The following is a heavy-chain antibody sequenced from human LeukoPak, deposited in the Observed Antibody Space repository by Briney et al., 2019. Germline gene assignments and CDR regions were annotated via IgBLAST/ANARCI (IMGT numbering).Heavy chain of an antibody. D-gene: IGHD3-22*01. J-gene: IGHJ6*02. CDR1: GYTFTNFY. CDR2: INPNSGGT. V-gene: IGHV1-2*06. CDR3: ASTDRRYYYDSSGQLERTWYYGMDV. Sequence: ASVKVSCKASGYTFTNFYMHWVRQAPGQGLEWMGRINPNSGGTNYAQKFQGRVTMTRDTSISTAYMELSRLRSDDTAVYYCASTDRRYYYDSSGQLERTWYYGMDVWGQGTTVTVSS.